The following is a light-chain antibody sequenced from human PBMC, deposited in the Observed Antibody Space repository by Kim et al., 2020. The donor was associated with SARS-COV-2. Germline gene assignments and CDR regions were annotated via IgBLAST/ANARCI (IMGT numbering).Light chain of an antibody. CDR3: QQRTNWAGT. Sequence: SPGERATIACRASQGIGNNLAWYQQKAGQAPRLIVYGASNRATGIPARFSGSGSGTDFTLAISSLEPEDSAVYYCQQRTNWAGTFGQGTKVDIK. V-gene: IGKV3-11*01. CDR2: GAS. CDR1: QGIGNN. J-gene: IGKJ1*01.